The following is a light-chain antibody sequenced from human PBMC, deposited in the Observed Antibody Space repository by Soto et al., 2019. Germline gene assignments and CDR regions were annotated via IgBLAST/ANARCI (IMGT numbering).Light chain of an antibody. CDR1: SNDVGGYNY. Sequence: QSALTQPASVSGSPGQSITISCTGTSNDVGGYNYVSWYQQHPGKAPKLMIYDVNNRPSGVSNRFSGSKSGNTASLTISGLQAEDEADYYCSSYTSSSTLLFGTGTKLTVL. V-gene: IGLV2-14*03. CDR2: DVN. CDR3: SSYTSSSTLL. J-gene: IGLJ1*01.